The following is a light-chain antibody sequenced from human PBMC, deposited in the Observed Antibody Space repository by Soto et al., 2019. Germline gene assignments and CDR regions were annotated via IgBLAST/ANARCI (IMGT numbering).Light chain of an antibody. J-gene: IGKJ4*01. V-gene: IGKV1-33*01. CDR3: QQGLT. Sequence: DIQMTQSPSSLSASVGDRVTITCQASQDISNYLNWYQQKPGKAPTLLIYDASNLETGVTSRFSGSGSGTDFTFTISSLQPEDSATYYCQQGLTFGGGNKLEIK. CDR2: DAS. CDR1: QDISNY.